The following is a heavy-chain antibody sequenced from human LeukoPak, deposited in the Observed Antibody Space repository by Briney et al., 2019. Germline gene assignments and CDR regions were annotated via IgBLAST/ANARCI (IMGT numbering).Heavy chain of an antibody. D-gene: IGHD5-18*01. V-gene: IGHV4-59*08. CDR1: GRSISSYY. CDR2: IYYSGST. J-gene: IGHJ3*02. Sequence: PSETLSLTCTVSGRSISSYYWSWIRQPPGKGLEWIGYIYYSGSTNYNPSLKSRVTISVDTYKNQFSLKLSSVTAADTAVYYCARRYSYGASDAFDIWGQGTMVTVSS. CDR3: ARRYSYGASDAFDI.